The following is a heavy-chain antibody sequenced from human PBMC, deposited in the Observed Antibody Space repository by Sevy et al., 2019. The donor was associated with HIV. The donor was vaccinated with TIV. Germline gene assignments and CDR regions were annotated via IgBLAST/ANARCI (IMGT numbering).Heavy chain of an antibody. CDR2: LSFGCGKI. Sequence: GGSLRLSCAASGFAFYDYSMSWIRQAPGQGLVGVATLSFGCGKINYADSVKGRFTISRVNSKNSVYLQMDNLRVEDTALYYCAREGCTRPHDYWGQGTRVTVSS. CDR3: AREGCTRPHDY. D-gene: IGHD2-8*01. CDR1: GFAFYDYS. V-gene: IGHV3-23*01. J-gene: IGHJ4*02.